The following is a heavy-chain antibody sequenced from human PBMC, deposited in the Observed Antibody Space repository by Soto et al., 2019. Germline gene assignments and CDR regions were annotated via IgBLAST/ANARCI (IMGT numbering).Heavy chain of an antibody. Sequence: QVQLVESGGGMVQPGRSLRLSCAASGFTFSSYGMHWVRQAPGKGLEWVAVISYDGSNEYYADSVKGRFTISRDNSKNTLYLQMNSLRADDTAVYYCAKVRQQLVYYYYGMDVWGQGTTVTVSS. CDR1: GFTFSSYG. V-gene: IGHV3-30*18. CDR3: AKVRQQLVYYYYGMDV. D-gene: IGHD6-13*01. J-gene: IGHJ6*02. CDR2: ISYDGSNE.